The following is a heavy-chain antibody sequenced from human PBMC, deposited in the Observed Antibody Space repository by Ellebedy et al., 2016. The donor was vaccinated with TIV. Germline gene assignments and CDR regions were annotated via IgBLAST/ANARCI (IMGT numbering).Heavy chain of an antibody. CDR1: GFTFSSYW. CDR2: IKQDGSEK. CDR3: ARGGSGPFDN. Sequence: GESLKISCAASGFTFSSYWMSWPRQAPGKGLEWVANIKQDGSEKYYVASVRGRFTISRSNANNSLHLQMNSPRVEDTAVYYCARGGSGPFDNWGRGTLVTVSS. V-gene: IGHV3-7*01. J-gene: IGHJ4*02. D-gene: IGHD3-10*01.